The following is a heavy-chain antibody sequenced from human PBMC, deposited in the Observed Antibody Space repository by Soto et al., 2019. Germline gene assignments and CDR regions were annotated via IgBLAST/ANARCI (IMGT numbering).Heavy chain of an antibody. D-gene: IGHD2-2*01. CDR1: GYTFTSYG. CDR3: GRAYCSSTSCVGDWFDP. J-gene: IGHJ5*02. V-gene: IGHV1-18*01. Sequence: ASVKVSCKASGYTFTSYGISWVRHAPGQGLEWMRWISAYNGNTNYAQKLQGRVTMTTDTPTSTAYMELRSLRSDETAVYYCGRAYCSSTSCVGDWFDPWGQGTLVAVSS. CDR2: ISAYNGNT.